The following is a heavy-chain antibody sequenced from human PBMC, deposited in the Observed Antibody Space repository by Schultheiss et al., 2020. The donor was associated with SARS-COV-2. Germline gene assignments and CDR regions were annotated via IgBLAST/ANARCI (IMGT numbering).Heavy chain of an antibody. Sequence: SQTLSLTCTVSGDSISTGGYSWSWIRKPPGKGLEWIGYIYHSGNTYYNPSLKSRVTISVDRSKNLFSLRLSSVTAADTAVYYCARVNYYYYMDVWGKGTTVTVSS. CDR3: ARVNYYYYMDV. V-gene: IGHV4-30-2*01. CDR2: IYHSGNT. CDR1: GDSISTGGYS. J-gene: IGHJ6*03.